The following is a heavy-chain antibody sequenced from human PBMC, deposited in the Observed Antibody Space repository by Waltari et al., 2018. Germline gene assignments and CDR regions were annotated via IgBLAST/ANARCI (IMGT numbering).Heavy chain of an antibody. J-gene: IGHJ5*02. CDR2: INPSGGST. D-gene: IGHD6-13*01. V-gene: IGHV1-46*01. CDR1: GYTFTSYY. Sequence: QVQLVQSGAEVKKPGASVKVSCKASGYTFTSYYMHWVRQAPGQGLEWMGIINPSGGSTSYAQKFQGRVTMTRDTSISTAYMELSRLRSDDTAVYYCAREGLGQQLPHNWFDPWGQGTLVTVSS. CDR3: AREGLGQQLPHNWFDP.